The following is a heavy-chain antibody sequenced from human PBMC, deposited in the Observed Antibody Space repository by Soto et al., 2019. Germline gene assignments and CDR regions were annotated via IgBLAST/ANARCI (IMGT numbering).Heavy chain of an antibody. CDR2: IYYSGST. V-gene: IGHV4-31*03. CDR1: GGSISSGGYY. J-gene: IGHJ4*02. CDR3: ARATGSTGYSGYDYVGALDY. D-gene: IGHD5-12*01. Sequence: SETLSLTCTVSGGSISSGGYYWSWIRQHPGKGLEWIGYIYYSGSTYYNPSLKSRVTISVDTSKNQFSLKLSFVTAADTAVYYCARATGSTGYSGYDYVGALDYWGQGTLVTVSS.